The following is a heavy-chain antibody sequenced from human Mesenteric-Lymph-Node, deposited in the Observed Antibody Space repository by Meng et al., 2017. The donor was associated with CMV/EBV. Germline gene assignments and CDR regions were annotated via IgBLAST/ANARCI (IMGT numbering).Heavy chain of an antibody. V-gene: IGHV1-2*06. CDR3: ARDNVNPEGFDP. J-gene: IGHJ5*02. Sequence: QVQLVQSRAEVGKPGASVVVSCKASGYTFTDFYIHWVRQAPGQGLEWMGRINPNSGVSNSAQNFQGRVTMTRDTSISTAYMELGRLTSDDTAVYYCARDNVNPEGFDPWGQGTLVTGSS. D-gene: IGHD2/OR15-2a*01. CDR1: GYTFTDFY. CDR2: INPNSGVS.